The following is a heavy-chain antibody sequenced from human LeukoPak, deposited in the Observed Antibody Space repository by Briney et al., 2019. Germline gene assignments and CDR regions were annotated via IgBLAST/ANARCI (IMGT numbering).Heavy chain of an antibody. D-gene: IGHD6-19*01. CDR2: ISPSGDIT. CDR1: GFIFSSHG. J-gene: IGHJ3*02. CDR3: ARAGSGFGDDAFDI. V-gene: IGHV3-21*01. Sequence: GGSLRLSCAASGFIFSSHGMNWVRQAPGKGLEWVSGISPSGDITYYADSVKGRFTISRDNAKNSLYLQMNSLRAEDTAVYYCARAGSGFGDDAFDIWGQGTMVTVSS.